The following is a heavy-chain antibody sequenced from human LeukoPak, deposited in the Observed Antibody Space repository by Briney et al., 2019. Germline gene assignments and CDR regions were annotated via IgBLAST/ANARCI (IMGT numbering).Heavy chain of an antibody. CDR1: GFTFSSYG. CDR3: AKILGEQQLVSGAFDI. J-gene: IGHJ3*02. Sequence: PGGSLRLSCAASGFTFSSYGMHWVRQAPGKGLEWVAFIRHDGSNKYYADSVKGRFTISRDNSKNTLYLQMNSLRAEDTAVYYCAKILGEQQLVSGAFDIWGQGTMVTVSS. CDR2: IRHDGSNK. D-gene: IGHD6-13*01. V-gene: IGHV3-30*02.